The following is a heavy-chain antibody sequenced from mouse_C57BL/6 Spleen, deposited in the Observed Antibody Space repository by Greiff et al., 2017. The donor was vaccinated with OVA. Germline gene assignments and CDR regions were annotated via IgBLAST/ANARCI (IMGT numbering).Heavy chain of an antibody. CDR1: GFTFSSYA. Sequence: EVKVVESGGGLVKPGGSLKLSCAASGFTFSSYAMSWVRQTPEKRLEWVATISDGGSYTYYPDNVKGRITISRDNAKNNLYLQMSQLKSEGTGMFYRARGGVVSAGDWYVGVWGTGTTVPGSS. CDR2: ISDGGSYT. J-gene: IGHJ1*03. D-gene: IGHD1-1*02. V-gene: IGHV5-4*03. CDR3: ARGGVVSAGDWYVGV.